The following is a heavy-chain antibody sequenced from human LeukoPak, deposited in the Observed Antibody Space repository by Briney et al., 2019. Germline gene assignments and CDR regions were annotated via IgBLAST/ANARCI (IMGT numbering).Heavy chain of an antibody. V-gene: IGHV3-48*03. Sequence: GGSLRLSCAASGFTFSSYEMNWVRQAPGKGLEWVSYISSSGSTIYYADSVKGRFTISRDNAKNSLYLQMSSLRAEDTAVYYCARDAHGDYSSDYWGQGTLVTVSS. CDR2: ISSSGSTI. J-gene: IGHJ4*02. CDR3: ARDAHGDYSSDY. D-gene: IGHD4-17*01. CDR1: GFTFSSYE.